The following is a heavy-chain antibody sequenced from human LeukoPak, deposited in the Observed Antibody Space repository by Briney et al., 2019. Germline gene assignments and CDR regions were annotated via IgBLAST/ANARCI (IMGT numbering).Heavy chain of an antibody. CDR1: GGSFSGYY. D-gene: IGHD1-26*01. CDR2: INHSGST. Sequence: KPSETLSLTCAVYGGSFSGYYWSWIRQPPGKGLEWIGEINHSGSTNYNPSLKSRVTISVDTSKNQFSLKLSSVTAADTAVYYCARDTGPSSGSRTYAFDIWGQGTMVTVSS. J-gene: IGHJ3*02. V-gene: IGHV4-34*01. CDR3: ARDTGPSSGSRTYAFDI.